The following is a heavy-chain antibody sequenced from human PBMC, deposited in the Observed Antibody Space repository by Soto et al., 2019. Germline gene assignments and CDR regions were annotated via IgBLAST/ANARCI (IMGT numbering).Heavy chain of an antibody. Sequence: GGSLRLSCAASGFTFSNFGMHWVRQAPGKGLEWVAFISYAGGNKYYADSVKGRFTISRDNSKTLYLQMNSLRREDTAVYYCAKDGGAGNFYYSGADVWGQGTTVTVSS. CDR1: GFTFSNFG. J-gene: IGHJ6*02. V-gene: IGHV3-30*18. D-gene: IGHD3-16*01. CDR3: AKDGGAGNFYYSGADV. CDR2: ISYAGGNK.